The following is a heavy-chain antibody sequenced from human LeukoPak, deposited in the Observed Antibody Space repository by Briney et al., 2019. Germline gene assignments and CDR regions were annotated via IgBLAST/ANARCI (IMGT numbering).Heavy chain of an antibody. CDR1: GFTFGSYA. V-gene: IGHV3-23*01. Sequence: PGGSLRLSSAASGFTFGSYAMGWVRQPPGKGLEWVSNISGSGGSTYYADSLKGRFTISRDNSKNTLYLQMNSPGVEDTALYYCAKESVQAAPLYGVDGWGQGTQVTVSS. D-gene: IGHD2-2*01. CDR3: AKESVQAAPLYGVDG. J-gene: IGHJ4*02. CDR2: ISGSGGST.